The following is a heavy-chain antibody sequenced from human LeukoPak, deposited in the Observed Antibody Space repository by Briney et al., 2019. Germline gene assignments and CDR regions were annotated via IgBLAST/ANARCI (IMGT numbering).Heavy chain of an antibody. CDR3: ARQMVVVIDY. CDR1: GGSFSGYY. Sequence: SETLSLTCAVYGGSFSGYYWSWIRQPRGKGLEWIGEINHSGSTNYNPSLKSRVTISVDTSKNQFSLKLSSVTAADTAVYYCARQMVVVIDYWGQGTLVTVSS. D-gene: IGHD2-21*01. CDR2: INHSGST. J-gene: IGHJ4*02. V-gene: IGHV4-34*01.